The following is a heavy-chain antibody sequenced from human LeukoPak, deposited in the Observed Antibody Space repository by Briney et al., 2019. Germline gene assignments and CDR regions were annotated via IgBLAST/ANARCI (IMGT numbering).Heavy chain of an antibody. D-gene: IGHD3-16*01. Sequence: SETLSLTCTVSGGSTSSDYWSWIRQSPGKGLEWVGYVYNSGDTGKSPSLKSRVTILLDTSKNQCSLKLTSVSAADTAVYYCARLKLGAYFDLWGRGTLVTVSS. V-gene: IGHV4-59*08. J-gene: IGHJ2*01. CDR3: ARLKLGAYFDL. CDR2: VYNSGDT. CDR1: GGSTSSDY.